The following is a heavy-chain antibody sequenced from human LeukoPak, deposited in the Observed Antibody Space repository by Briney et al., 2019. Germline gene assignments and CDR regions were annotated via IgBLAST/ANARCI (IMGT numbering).Heavy chain of an antibody. Sequence: GGSLRLSCAASGFTFSTYCMHWVRPAPGKGPMWVSRICPDGTVTNYADSVKARFIISRDNSKNTVYLQMNSLRAEDTAVYFCASVVEMATWDAFDIWGQGTMVTVSS. CDR3: ASVVEMATWDAFDI. CDR2: ICPDGTVT. J-gene: IGHJ3*02. V-gene: IGHV3-74*01. D-gene: IGHD5-24*01. CDR1: GFTFSTYC.